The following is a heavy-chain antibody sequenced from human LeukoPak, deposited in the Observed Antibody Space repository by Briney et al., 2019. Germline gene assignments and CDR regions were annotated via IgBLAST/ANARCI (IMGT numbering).Heavy chain of an antibody. J-gene: IGHJ4*02. CDR2: ISYDGSNK. Sequence: GGSLRLSCAASRFTFSSYGMHWVRQAPGKGLEWVAVISYDGSNKYYADSVKGRFTISRDNSKNTLYLQMNSLRAEDTAVYYCAKDAFAGLVGATTLGYWGQGTLVTVSS. CDR3: AKDAFAGLVGATTLGY. D-gene: IGHD1-26*01. V-gene: IGHV3-30*18. CDR1: RFTFSSYG.